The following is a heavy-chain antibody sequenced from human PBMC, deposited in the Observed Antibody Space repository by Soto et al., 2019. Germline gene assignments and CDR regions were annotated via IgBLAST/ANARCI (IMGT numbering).Heavy chain of an antibody. CDR1: GYSFAGYW. D-gene: IGHD3-22*01. V-gene: IGHV5-10-1*01. CDR3: ARQIYDSDTGPNFQYYFDS. CDR2: IDPSDSQT. J-gene: IGHJ4*02. Sequence: GESLKISCTGSGYSFAGYWITWLRQKPGKGLEWMGRIDPSDSQTYYSPSFRGHVTISVTKSITTVFLQWSSLRASDTAMYYCARQIYDSDTGPNFQYYFDSWGQGTPVTVSS.